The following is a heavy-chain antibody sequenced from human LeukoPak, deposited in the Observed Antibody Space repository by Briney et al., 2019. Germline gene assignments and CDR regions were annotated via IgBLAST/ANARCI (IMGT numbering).Heavy chain of an antibody. CDR3: ARDGSSGSYYYFDY. J-gene: IGHJ4*02. CDR2: INPSGGST. Sequence: ASVKVSCKASGYTFTSYYIHWVRQVPGQGLEWMGLINPSGGSTNYAQKFQGRVTMTRDTSTSTVYMELSSLRSEDTAVYYCARDGSSGSYYYFDYWGQGTLVTVSS. V-gene: IGHV1-46*01. D-gene: IGHD1-26*01. CDR1: GYTFTSYY.